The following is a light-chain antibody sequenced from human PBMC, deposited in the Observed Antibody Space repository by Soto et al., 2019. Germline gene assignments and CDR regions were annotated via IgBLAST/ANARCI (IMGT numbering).Light chain of an antibody. J-gene: IGLJ2*01. V-gene: IGLV1-44*01. CDR2: SNY. Sequence: QSVLTQPPSTSGTPGQRVTISCSGTTSNIGSNGVNWYQQLPGTAPKLLIYSNYQRPSGVPDRFSGSKSGTSASLAISGLQSEDEADYYCAAWDDSLNGSVFGGGTK. CDR3: AAWDDSLNGSV. CDR1: TSNIGSNG.